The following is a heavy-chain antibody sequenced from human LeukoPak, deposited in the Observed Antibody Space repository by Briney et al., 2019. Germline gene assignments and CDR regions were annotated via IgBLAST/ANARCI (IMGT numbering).Heavy chain of an antibody. Sequence: SQTLSLTCTVSGGSISSGDYYWSWIRQPPGKGLEWIGYIFYSGSTNYNPSLKSRVTMSVDTSKNQFSLKLSSVTAADTAVYYCASSRMGATTDYYYMDVWGKGTTVTVSS. D-gene: IGHD1-26*01. CDR1: GGSISSGDYY. V-gene: IGHV4-61*08. CDR3: ASSRMGATTDYYYMDV. J-gene: IGHJ6*03. CDR2: IFYSGST.